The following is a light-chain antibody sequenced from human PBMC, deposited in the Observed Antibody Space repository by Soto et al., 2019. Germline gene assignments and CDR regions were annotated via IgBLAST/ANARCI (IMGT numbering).Light chain of an antibody. V-gene: IGKV1-39*01. Sequence: DIHMTQSPSSLSASVGDRVTITGRASQNIKKCLNWYQQRPGKDPSALIHATSTLPNGVSSRFSGSGSDTDFTLTITSLQPEDFDTYFCQQSYSSPLTFGGGTQVEL. CDR1: QNIKKC. J-gene: IGKJ4*01. CDR2: ATS. CDR3: QQSYSSPLT.